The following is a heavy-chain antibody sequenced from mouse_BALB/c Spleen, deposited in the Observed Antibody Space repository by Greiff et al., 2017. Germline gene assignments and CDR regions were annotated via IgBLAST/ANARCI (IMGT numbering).Heavy chain of an antibody. J-gene: IGHJ4*01. CDR2: IWAGGST. CDR3: ATPTGTEEAMDY. Sequence: VMLVESGPGLVAPSQSLSITCTVSGFSLTSYGVHWVRQPPGKGLEWLGVIWAGGSTNYNSALMSRLSISKDNSKSQVFLKMNSLQTDDTAMYYCATPTGTEEAMDYWGQGTSVTVSS. V-gene: IGHV2-9*02. CDR1: GFSLTSYG. D-gene: IGHD4-1*02.